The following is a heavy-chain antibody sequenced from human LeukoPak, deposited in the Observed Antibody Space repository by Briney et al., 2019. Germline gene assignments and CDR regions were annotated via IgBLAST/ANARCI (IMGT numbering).Heavy chain of an antibody. CDR1: GFTFSSYS. D-gene: IGHD3-10*01. J-gene: IGHJ4*02. CDR3: ARARGGSVARDY. CDR2: ISSSSSYI. Sequence: GGSLRLSCAASGFTFSSYSMNWVRQAPGKWLEWVSSISSSSSYIYYADSVKGRFTISRDNAKNSLYLQMNSLRAEDTAVYYCARARGGSVARDYWGQGTLVTVSS. V-gene: IGHV3-21*01.